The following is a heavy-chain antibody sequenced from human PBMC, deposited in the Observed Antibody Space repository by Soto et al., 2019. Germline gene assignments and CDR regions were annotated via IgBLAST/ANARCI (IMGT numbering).Heavy chain of an antibody. CDR1: GYTFTSYG. Sequence: ASVKVSCKASGYTFTSYGISWVRQAPGQGLEWMGWISAYNGNTNYAQKLQGRVTMTTDTSTSTAYMELRSLRSDDTAVYYCARDGRSGYYYGGRGEDYWGQGTLVTVSS. CDR2: ISAYNGNT. V-gene: IGHV1-18*01. D-gene: IGHD3-22*01. J-gene: IGHJ4*02. CDR3: ARDGRSGYYYGGRGEDY.